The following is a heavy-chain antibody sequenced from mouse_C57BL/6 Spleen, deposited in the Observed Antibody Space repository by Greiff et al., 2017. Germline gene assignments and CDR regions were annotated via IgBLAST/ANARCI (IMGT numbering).Heavy chain of an antibody. CDR1: GYTFTSYW. J-gene: IGHJ1*03. CDR3: ARRYYYGRSYGDWYFDV. Sequence: QVQLQQPGAELVMPGASVKLSCKASGYTFTSYWMHWVKQRPGQGLEWIGEIDPSDSYTTYNQKFKGKSTLTVDKSSITAYMQLSSLTAEDSAVYYCARRYYYGRSYGDWYFDVWGTGTTVTVSS. V-gene: IGHV1-69*01. CDR2: IDPSDSYT. D-gene: IGHD1-1*01.